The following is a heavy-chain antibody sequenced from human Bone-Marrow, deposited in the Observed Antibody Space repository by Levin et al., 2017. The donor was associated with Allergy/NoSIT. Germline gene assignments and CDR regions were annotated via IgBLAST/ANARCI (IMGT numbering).Heavy chain of an antibody. CDR2: IKSDGSST. V-gene: IGHV3-74*01. CDR1: GFTFSSFW. D-gene: IGHD3-10*01. Sequence: HTGGSLRLSCAASGFTFSSFWMHWVRQAPGKGLVWVSRIKSDGSSTNYADSVRGRFTISRDNAKNTLYLQMNSLRAEDTAVYYCARDLWFGESYFDYWGQGTLVTVSS. CDR3: ARDLWFGESYFDY. J-gene: IGHJ4*02.